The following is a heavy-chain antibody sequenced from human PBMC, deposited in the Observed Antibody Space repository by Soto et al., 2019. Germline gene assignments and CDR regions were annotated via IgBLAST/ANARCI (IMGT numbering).Heavy chain of an antibody. D-gene: IGHD1-1*01. CDR2: ISAHNGNT. V-gene: IGHV1-18*01. CDR3: ARGRYGDY. J-gene: IGHJ4*02. Sequence: QVHLVQSGAEVKKPGASVKVSCKGSGYAFTTYGITWVRQAPGQGLEWMGWISAHNGNTNYAQKLQGRVTVTRDPSTSTAYMEMRSLRSDDTALYYCARGRYGDYWGQGALVTVSS. CDR1: GYAFTTYG.